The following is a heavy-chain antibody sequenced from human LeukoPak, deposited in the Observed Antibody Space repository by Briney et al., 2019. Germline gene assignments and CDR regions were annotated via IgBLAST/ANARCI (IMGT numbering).Heavy chain of an antibody. J-gene: IGHJ4*02. V-gene: IGHV1-18*01. CDR2: ISAYNGNT. CDR3: ARGDRYSSGWSFDY. Sequence: ASVKVSCKASGYTFTSYGIIWVRQAPGQGLEWMGWISAYNGNTNYAQKLQGRVTMTTDTSTSTAYMELRSQRSDDTAVYYCARGDRYSSGWSFDYWGQGTLVTVSS. CDR1: GYTFTSYG. D-gene: IGHD6-19*01.